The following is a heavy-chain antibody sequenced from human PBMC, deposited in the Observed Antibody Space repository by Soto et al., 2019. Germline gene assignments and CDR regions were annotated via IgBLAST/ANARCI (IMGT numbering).Heavy chain of an antibody. Sequence: EVQLLESGGGLVQPGGSLRLSCAASGFTFSNYAMNWVRQAPGKGLEWVSVISGSGSSTYYADSVKGRFSISRDHSKNTFYLQMSSLRADDTAVYYCARRSPAWAFDIWGQGTMVTVSS. CDR3: ARRSPAWAFDI. J-gene: IGHJ3*02. D-gene: IGHD2-15*01. V-gene: IGHV3-23*01. CDR2: ISGSGSST. CDR1: GFTFSNYA.